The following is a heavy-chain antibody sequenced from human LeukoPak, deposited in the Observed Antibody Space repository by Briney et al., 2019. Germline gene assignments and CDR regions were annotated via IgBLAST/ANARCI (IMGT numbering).Heavy chain of an antibody. D-gene: IGHD2-2*01. CDR2: VTSNDYI. J-gene: IGHJ4*02. CDR3: ARHPYCSSTTCYGIDY. V-gene: IGHV3-21*01. CDR1: GFTFSSYS. Sequence: PGGSLRLSCAASGFTFSSYSMNWVRQAPGKGLEWVSSVTSNDYIFYSDSMEGRFTISRDNAKNSLFLQMNSLRADDTAVYYCARHPYCSSTTCYGIDYWGQGTLVAVSS.